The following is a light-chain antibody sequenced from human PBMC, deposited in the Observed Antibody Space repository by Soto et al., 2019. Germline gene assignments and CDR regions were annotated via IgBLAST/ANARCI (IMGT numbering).Light chain of an antibody. CDR1: TGADTSGYY. CDR3: LLYYGGVQGV. J-gene: IGLJ1*01. Sequence: QAVVTQEPSLTVSPGGTVTLTCASSTGADTSGYYPNWFQQKPGQAPRALIYSATYKHSWTPARFSGSLLGGKAALTLSGVQPEDEAEYYCLLYYGGVQGVFGTGTKLTVL. V-gene: IGLV7-43*01. CDR2: SAT.